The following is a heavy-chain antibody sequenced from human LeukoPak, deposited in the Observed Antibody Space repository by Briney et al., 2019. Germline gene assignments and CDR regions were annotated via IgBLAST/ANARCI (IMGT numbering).Heavy chain of an antibody. CDR2: IYYSGRT. Sequence: PSETLSVTCTVSGGSISGYYWSWIRQPPGKGVEWIGYIYYSGRTIHNPSLKSRVSISVDTSKNQFSLKLRSVTAADTAVYFCARVSSAGRFDYWGQGTLVTVSS. CDR3: ARVSSAGRFDY. V-gene: IGHV4-59*01. D-gene: IGHD3-10*01. CDR1: GGSISGYY. J-gene: IGHJ4*02.